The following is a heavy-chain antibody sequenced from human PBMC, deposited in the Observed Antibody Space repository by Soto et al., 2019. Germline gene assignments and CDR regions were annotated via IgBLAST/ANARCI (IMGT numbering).Heavy chain of an antibody. CDR1: GFTFSSHD. J-gene: IGHJ4*02. CDR2: IGRGGDT. Sequence: GGSLRLSCAASGFTFSSHDMHWVRQVTGKGLEWVSAIGRGGDTYYPGSVKGRFTISRENAKNSLYLQMNSLTAGDTAVFYCAREYPDTVTSGWYFDYWGQGTLVTVSS. CDR3: AREYPDTVTSGWYFDY. D-gene: IGHD6-19*01. V-gene: IGHV3-13*01.